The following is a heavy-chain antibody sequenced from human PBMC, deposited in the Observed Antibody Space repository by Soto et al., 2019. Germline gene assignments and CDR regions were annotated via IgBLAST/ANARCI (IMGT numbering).Heavy chain of an antibody. CDR2: IWYDGSNK. V-gene: IGHV3-33*01. J-gene: IGHJ3*02. D-gene: IGHD2-2*01. CDR1: GFTFSSYG. Sequence: QVQLVESGGGVVQPGRSLRLSCAASGFTFSSYGMHWVRQAPGKGLEWVAVIWYDGSNKYYADSVKGRFTISRDNSKNSLYRRMNSLRAEDTAVYYCARGGKYCSSTSCLVDAFDIWGQGTMVTVSS. CDR3: ARGGKYCSSTSCLVDAFDI.